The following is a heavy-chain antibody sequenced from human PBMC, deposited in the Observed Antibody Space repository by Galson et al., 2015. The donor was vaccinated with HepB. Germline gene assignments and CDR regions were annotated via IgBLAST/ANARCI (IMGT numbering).Heavy chain of an antibody. J-gene: IGHJ6*02. CDR3: ARLRRRGIVATKSYYYYDMDV. Sequence: SVKVACKASGYPFTSYYLHWVRQAPGQGLEWMGLINPGAGSTTYAQKFPGRVPMTRATSTSTVYMQLSSLRSEDTAVYYCARLRRRGIVATKSYYYYDMDVWGQGTTVTVPS. CDR1: GYPFTSYY. CDR2: INPGAGST. V-gene: IGHV1-46*01. D-gene: IGHD5-12*01.